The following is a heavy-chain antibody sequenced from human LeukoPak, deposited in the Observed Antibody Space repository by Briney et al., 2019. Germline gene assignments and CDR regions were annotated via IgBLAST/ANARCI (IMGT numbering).Heavy chain of an antibody. Sequence: PSETLSLTCTVSGDASSRSRYYWGWIRQSPGKGLEWIGSIDYSGNTDYNPSLKSRVSLSVDTSKKQFSLKLNSVTAADTAVYYCEGGTTVITPGYFDCWGQGSLVTVSS. CDR1: GDASSRSRYY. CDR2: IDYSGNT. V-gene: IGHV4-39*07. CDR3: EGGTTVITPGYFDC. J-gene: IGHJ4*02. D-gene: IGHD4-23*01.